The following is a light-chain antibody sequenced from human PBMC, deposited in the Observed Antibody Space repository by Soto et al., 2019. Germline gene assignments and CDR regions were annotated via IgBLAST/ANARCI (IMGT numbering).Light chain of an antibody. V-gene: IGLV4-60*02. CDR2: LEGSGSY. CDR3: ETWDTNWV. CDR1: SGHSSYI. Sequence: QPVLTQSSSASTSLGSSVKLTCTLSSGHSSYIIAWHQQQPGKAPRYLMKLEGSGSYNKGSGVPDRFSGSSSGADRYLTTSNLQFEDEADYYCETWDTNWVFGGGTKLTVL. J-gene: IGLJ3*02.